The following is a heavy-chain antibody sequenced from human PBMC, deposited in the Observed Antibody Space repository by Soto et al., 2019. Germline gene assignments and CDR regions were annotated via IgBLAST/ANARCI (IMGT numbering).Heavy chain of an antibody. CDR2: INDNGDRT. D-gene: IGHD6-6*01. CDR1: GFIFSNYI. J-gene: IGHJ4*02. V-gene: IGHV3-64D*06. Sequence: XGSLGLSCSASGFIFSNYIMHWVRQAPGKGLEYISAINDNGDRTYYADSVKGRFTISRDNSKNTLFLQMSSLRVEDTAVYYCVKEQSIEARPDYWGQATLVTVSS. CDR3: VKEQSIEARPDY.